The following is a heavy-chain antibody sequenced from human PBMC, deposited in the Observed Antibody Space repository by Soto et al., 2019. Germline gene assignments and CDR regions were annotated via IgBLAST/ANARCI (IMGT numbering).Heavy chain of an antibody. D-gene: IGHD2-15*01. CDR3: TTGSVEGV. J-gene: IGHJ6*01. V-gene: IGHV3-15*07. Sequence: EAQLVESGGGLVKPGGSLRLSCAASDFTINNAWMNWLRQAPGKGLEWVARVKTNSEGGATDYAAPLKGRFTISRDDSKNTLFLQMSSLKTEDTAVYYCTTGSVEGVWGQGATVTVSS. CDR2: VKTNSEGGAT. CDR1: DFTINNAW.